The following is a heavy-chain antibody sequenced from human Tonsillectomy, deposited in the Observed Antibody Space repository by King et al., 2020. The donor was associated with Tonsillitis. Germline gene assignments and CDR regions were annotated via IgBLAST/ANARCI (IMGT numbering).Heavy chain of an antibody. J-gene: IGHJ6*02. Sequence: VQLVESGGGLVQPGRSLRLSCAASGFTFDDYAMHWVRQAPGKGLEWVSGISWNSGSIGYADSVKGRFTISRDNAKNSLYLQMNSLRAEDTALYYCAKDASMAHWELPSAIYGMDVWGQGTTVTVSS. CDR3: AKDASMAHWELPSAIYGMDV. CDR2: ISWNSGSI. D-gene: IGHD1-26*01. CDR1: GFTFDDYA. V-gene: IGHV3-9*01.